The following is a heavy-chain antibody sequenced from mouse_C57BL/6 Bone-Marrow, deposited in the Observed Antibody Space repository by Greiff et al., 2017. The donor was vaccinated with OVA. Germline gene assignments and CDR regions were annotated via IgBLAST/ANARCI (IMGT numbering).Heavy chain of an antibody. D-gene: IGHD6-1*01. CDR2: IDPENGAT. V-gene: IGHV14-4*01. J-gene: IGHJ2*01. CDR1: GFNIKDAY. Sequence: VQLKQSGAELVRPGASVKLSCTASGFNIKDAYMHWVKQRHEQGLEWIGWIDPENGATEYASQFQGKATITADTSSNTAFLQLSSLTSEDTAVYYCTTTPLCSRFDGWGKGTTLTVSS. CDR3: TTTPLCSRFDG.